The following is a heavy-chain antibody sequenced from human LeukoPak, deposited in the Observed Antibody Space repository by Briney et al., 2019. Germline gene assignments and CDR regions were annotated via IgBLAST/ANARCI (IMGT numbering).Heavy chain of an antibody. CDR3: AKDPEIGVVVVPAAMGLGLRNYYYYMDV. D-gene: IGHD2-2*01. J-gene: IGHJ6*03. Sequence: GGSLRLSCAASGFTFSSYGMHWVRQAPGKGLEWVAFIRYDGSNKYYADSVKGRFTISRDNSKNTLYLQMNSLRAEDTAVYYCAKDPEIGVVVVPAAMGLGLRNYYYYMDVWGKGTTVTVSS. CDR2: IRYDGSNK. V-gene: IGHV3-30*02. CDR1: GFTFSSYG.